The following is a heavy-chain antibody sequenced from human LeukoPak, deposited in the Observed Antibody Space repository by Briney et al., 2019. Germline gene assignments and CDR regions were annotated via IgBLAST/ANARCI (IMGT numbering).Heavy chain of an antibody. CDR1: GGTFSSYA. CDR3: ASRNSPHYYYYMDV. J-gene: IGHJ6*03. D-gene: IGHD1-14*01. Sequence: SVKVSCKASGGTFSSYASSWVRQAPGQGLEWMGGIIPIFGTANYAQKFQGRVTITADESTSTAYMELSSLRSEDTAVYYCASRNSPHYYYYMDVWGKGTTVTVSS. CDR2: IIPIFGTA. V-gene: IGHV1-69*13.